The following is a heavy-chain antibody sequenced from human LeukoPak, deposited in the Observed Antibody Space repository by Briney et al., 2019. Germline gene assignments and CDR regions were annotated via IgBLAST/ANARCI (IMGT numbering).Heavy chain of an antibody. J-gene: IGHJ4*02. V-gene: IGHV4-34*01. CDR2: INHSGST. Sequence: SETLSLTCAVYGGSFSGYYWSWIRQPPGKGLEWIGEINHSGSTNYNPSLKSRVTISVDTSKNQFSLQLNSVTPEDTAVYYCASEGLDYDFWSGPDYWGQGTLVTVSS. CDR3: ASEGLDYDFWSGPDY. D-gene: IGHD3-3*01. CDR1: GGSFSGYY.